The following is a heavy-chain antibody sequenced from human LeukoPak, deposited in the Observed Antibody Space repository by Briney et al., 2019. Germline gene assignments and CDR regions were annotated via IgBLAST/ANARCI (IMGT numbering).Heavy chain of an antibody. V-gene: IGHV3-7*03. D-gene: IGHD1/OR15-1a*01. CDR3: ARNNDMDV. J-gene: IGHJ6*02. CDR2: VNKDGSEK. Sequence: GGSLRLSCAASGFILSNHWMTWVRQAPGKGPEWVANVNKDGSEKYYVDSVKGRFTISRDTAKNSLYLQMNNLRAVDTALYYCARNNDMDVWGQGTTVIVSS. CDR1: GFILSNHW.